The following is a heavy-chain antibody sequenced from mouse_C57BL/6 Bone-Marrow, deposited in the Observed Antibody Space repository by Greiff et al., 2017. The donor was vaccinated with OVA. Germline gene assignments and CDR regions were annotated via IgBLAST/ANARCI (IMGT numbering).Heavy chain of an antibody. CDR3: ARHGNYYGSSYWYFDV. V-gene: IGHV2-6-1*01. J-gene: IGHJ1*03. CDR2: IWSDGST. CDR1: GFSLTSYG. Sequence: VKLVESGPGLVAPSQSLSITCTVSGFSLTSYGVHWVRQPPGKGLEWLVVIWSDGSTTYNSALKSRLSISKDNSKSQVFLKMNSLQTDDTAMYYCARHGNYYGSSYWYFDVWGTGTTVTVSS. D-gene: IGHD1-1*01.